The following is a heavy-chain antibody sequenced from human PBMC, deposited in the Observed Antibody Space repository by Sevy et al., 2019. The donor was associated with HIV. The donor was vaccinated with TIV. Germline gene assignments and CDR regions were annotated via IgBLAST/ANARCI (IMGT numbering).Heavy chain of an antibody. Sequence: GGSLRLSCAASGFSFSSYAMSWVRQAPGKGLEWVSAISGSGGSTYYADSVKGRFTISRDNSKNTLYLQMNSLRAEDTAVYYCAKHVLRYSTFDPWGQGTLVTVSS. D-gene: IGHD3-9*01. CDR3: AKHVLRYSTFDP. CDR2: ISGSGGST. CDR1: GFSFSSYA. J-gene: IGHJ5*02. V-gene: IGHV3-23*01.